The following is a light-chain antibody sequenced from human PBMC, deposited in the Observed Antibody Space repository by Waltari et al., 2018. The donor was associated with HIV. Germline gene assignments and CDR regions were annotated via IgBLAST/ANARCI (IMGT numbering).Light chain of an antibody. CDR2: SDH. Sequence: QSVLTQPPSASGTPGPRVTISCSGSTSSIGSNTVNWYQQLPGTAPKLLIYSDHQRPSGVPNRFSGSKSDTSASLAISGLQSEDEADYYCAAWDDNLNGPLFGGGTKLTVL. V-gene: IGLV1-44*01. J-gene: IGLJ2*01. CDR3: AAWDDNLNGPL. CDR1: TSSIGSNT.